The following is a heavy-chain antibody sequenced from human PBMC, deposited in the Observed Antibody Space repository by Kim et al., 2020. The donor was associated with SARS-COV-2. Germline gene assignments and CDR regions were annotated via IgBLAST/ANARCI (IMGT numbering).Heavy chain of an antibody. D-gene: IGHD6-13*01. Sequence: SETLSLTCTVSGGSISSYYWSWIRQPPGKGLEWIGYIYYSGSTNYNPSLKSRVTISVDTSKNQFSLKLSSVTAADTAVYYCARDRLAAAGRAYYYGMDV. CDR2: IYYSGST. CDR1: GGSISSYY. CDR3: ARDRLAAAGRAYYYGMDV. V-gene: IGHV4-59*01. J-gene: IGHJ6*01.